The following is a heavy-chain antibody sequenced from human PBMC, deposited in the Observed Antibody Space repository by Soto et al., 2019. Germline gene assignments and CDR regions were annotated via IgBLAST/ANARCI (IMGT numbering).Heavy chain of an antibody. CDR2: ISGGGGST. Sequence: GGSLRLSCAASGFTFSSYAMSWVRQAPGKGLEWVSAISGGGGSTYYADSVKGRFTISRDNSKNTLYLQMNSLRAEDTAVYYCAKDRCSGGSCYFDYWGQGTLVTVSS. J-gene: IGHJ4*02. V-gene: IGHV3-23*01. CDR1: GFTFSSYA. CDR3: AKDRCSGGSCYFDY. D-gene: IGHD2-15*01.